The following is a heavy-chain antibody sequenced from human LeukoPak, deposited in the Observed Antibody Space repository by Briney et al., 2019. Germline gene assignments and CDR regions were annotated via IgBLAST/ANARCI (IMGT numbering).Heavy chain of an antibody. D-gene: IGHD2-21*01. CDR2: IIHILGIA. J-gene: IGHJ5*02. V-gene: IGHV1-69*04. CDR3: ARDQGVITPLTARGWFDP. CDR1: GGTFSSYT. Sequence: SVKVSCKASGGTFSSYTISWVRQAPGQGLEWMGRIIHILGIANYAQKFQGRVTITADKSTSTAYMELSSLRSEDTAVYYCARDQGVITPLTARGWFDPWGQGTLVTVSS.